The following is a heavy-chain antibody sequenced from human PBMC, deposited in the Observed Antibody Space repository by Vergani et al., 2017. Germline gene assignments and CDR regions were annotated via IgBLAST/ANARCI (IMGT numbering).Heavy chain of an antibody. CDR2: IIPIFGTA. CDR3: ARTPVNWSGGLSMFDP. V-gene: IGHV1-69*01. Sequence: QVQLVQSGAEVKKPGSSVKVSCKASGGTFSSYAISWVRQAPGQGLEWMGGIIPIFGTANYAQKFQGRVTITADESTSTAYMELSSLRAEDTAVYYCARTPVNWSGGLSMFDPWGQGTLVTVSS. J-gene: IGHJ5*02. CDR1: GGTFSSYA. D-gene: IGHD1-1*01.